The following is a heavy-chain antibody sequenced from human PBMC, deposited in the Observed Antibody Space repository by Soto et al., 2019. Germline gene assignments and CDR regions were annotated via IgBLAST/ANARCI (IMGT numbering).Heavy chain of an antibody. CDR2: IIPIFGTA. D-gene: IGHD2-8*01. Sequence: SVKVSCKASGYTFTSYGISWVRQAPGQGLEWMGGIIPIFGTANYAQKFQGRVTITADESTSTAYMELSSLRSEDTAVYYCARDGCTNGVCLDVWGQGTTVTVSS. J-gene: IGHJ6*02. CDR3: ARDGCTNGVCLDV. V-gene: IGHV1-69*13. CDR1: GYTFTSYG.